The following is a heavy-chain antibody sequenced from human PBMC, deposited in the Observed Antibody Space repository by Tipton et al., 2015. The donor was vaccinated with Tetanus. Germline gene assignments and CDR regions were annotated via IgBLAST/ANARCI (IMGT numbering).Heavy chain of an antibody. Sequence: GLVKPSETLSLTCTVSGGSISSGGYYWSWIRQHPGKGLEWIGYIYYSGSTYYNPSLKSRVTISVDTSKNQFSLNLSSVTAADTAVYYCARFRPAVAVTGGQNYYYGMDVWGQGTTVTVSS. CDR1: GGSISSGGYY. J-gene: IGHJ6*02. V-gene: IGHV4-31*03. D-gene: IGHD6-19*01. CDR3: ARFRPAVAVTGGQNYYYGMDV. CDR2: IYYSGST.